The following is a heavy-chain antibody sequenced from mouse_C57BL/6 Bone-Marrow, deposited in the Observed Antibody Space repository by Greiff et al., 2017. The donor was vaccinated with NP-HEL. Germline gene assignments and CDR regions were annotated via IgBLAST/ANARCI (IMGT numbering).Heavy chain of an antibody. D-gene: IGHD2-3*01. V-gene: IGHV5-4*01. CDR2: ISDGGSYT. CDR3: ARGEDYDGYYVAMDY. Sequence: EVQLVESGGGLVKPGGSLKLSCAASGFTFSSYAMSWVRQTPEKRLEWVATISDGGSYTYYPDNVKGRFTISRDNAKNNLYLQMSHLKSEDIAMYYCARGEDYDGYYVAMDYWGQGTSVTVSS. J-gene: IGHJ4*01. CDR1: GFTFSSYA.